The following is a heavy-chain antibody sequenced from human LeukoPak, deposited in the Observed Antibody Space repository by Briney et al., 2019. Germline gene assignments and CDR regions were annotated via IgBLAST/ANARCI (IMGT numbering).Heavy chain of an antibody. D-gene: IGHD2-8*01. V-gene: IGHV1-46*01. J-gene: IGHJ4*02. CDR3: ARELSPGPQHIVLMVYAPYYFDY. CDR2: INPSGGST. CDR1: GYTFTSYY. Sequence: GASVKVSCKASGYTFTSYYMHWVRQAPGQGLEWMGIINPSGGSTSYAQKFQGRVTMTRDMSTSTVYMELSSLRSEDTAVYYCARELSPGPQHIVLMVYAPYYFDYWGQGTLVTVSS.